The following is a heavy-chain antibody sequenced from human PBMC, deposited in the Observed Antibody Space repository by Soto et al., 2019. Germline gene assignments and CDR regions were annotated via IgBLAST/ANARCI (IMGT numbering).Heavy chain of an antibody. CDR2: ISGSSSFM. V-gene: IGHV3-21*01. CDR3: ARDRGTAVAGTKG. CDR1: GFTFSTYN. D-gene: IGHD6-19*01. J-gene: IGHJ4*02. Sequence: EVQLVESGGGLVKPGGSLRLSCAASGFTFSTYNMNWVRQAPGKGLEWVSSISGSSSFMEYADSVTGRFTISRDNAKNSLYLQMNSLRAEDTAVYYCARDRGTAVAGTKGWGQGTLVTVSS.